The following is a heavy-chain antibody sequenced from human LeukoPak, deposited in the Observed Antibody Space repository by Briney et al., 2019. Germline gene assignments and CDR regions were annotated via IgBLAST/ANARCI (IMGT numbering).Heavy chain of an antibody. J-gene: IGHJ4*02. V-gene: IGHV4-4*07. Sequence: ETSETLSLTCTVSGGSISGYYWSWIRQPAGEGLEWIGRIYSSGSTNYNPPLKSRVSMSVDTSNNQFSLNLSSVTAADTAVYYCARKRKGAYDFDCWGQGTLVTVSS. CDR3: ARKRKGAYDFDC. CDR1: GGSISGYY. D-gene: IGHD3-16*01. CDR2: IYSSGST.